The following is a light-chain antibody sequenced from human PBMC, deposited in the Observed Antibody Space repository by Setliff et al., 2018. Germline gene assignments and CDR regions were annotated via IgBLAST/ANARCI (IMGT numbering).Light chain of an antibody. V-gene: IGLV2-14*01. Sequence: QSVLTQPASVSGSPGQSITISCTGTSSDIGGYNFVSWYQQHPGKAPQLIIYDVTHRPSGVSNRFSGSKSGNTASLTISGLQAEDEADYYCNSYTGTTTPYVFGTGTKVTVL. CDR3: NSYTGTTTPYV. J-gene: IGLJ1*01. CDR1: SSDIGGYNF. CDR2: DVT.